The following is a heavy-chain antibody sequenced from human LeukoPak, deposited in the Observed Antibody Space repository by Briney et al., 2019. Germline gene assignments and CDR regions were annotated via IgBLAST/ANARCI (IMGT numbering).Heavy chain of an antibody. D-gene: IGHD3-16*01. V-gene: IGHV3-23*01. CDR2: ISGSGGST. J-gene: IGHJ4*02. Sequence: GGSLRLSCAASGFTFSSYAVSWVRQAPGKGLEWVSAISGSGGSTYCADSVKGRFTISRDNSKNTLYLQMNSLRAEDTAVYYCAKDLWGGYDFDYWGQGTLVTVSS. CDR3: AKDLWGGYDFDY. CDR1: GFTFSSYA.